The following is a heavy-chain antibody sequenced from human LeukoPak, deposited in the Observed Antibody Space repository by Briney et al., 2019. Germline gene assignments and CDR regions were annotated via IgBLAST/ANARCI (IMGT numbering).Heavy chain of an antibody. D-gene: IGHD4-23*01. CDR3: AKDRDYGGINWSDP. CDR1: GFTFSSYA. CDR2: ISGSANSI. J-gene: IGHJ5*02. V-gene: IGHV3-23*01. Sequence: PGGSLRPSCAASGFTFSSYAMSWVRQAPGKGLEWVSAISGSANSIYYADSVKGRFTISRDNSKNTLYLRMNSLRAEDTAVYYCAKDRDYGGINWSDPWGQGTLVTVSS.